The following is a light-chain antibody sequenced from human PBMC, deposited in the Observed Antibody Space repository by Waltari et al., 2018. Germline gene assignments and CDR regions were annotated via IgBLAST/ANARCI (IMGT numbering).Light chain of an antibody. V-gene: IGKV3-20*01. CDR1: QSVGRT. Sequence: EIVLTQSPGTLSLSPGERATLSCRTSQSVGRTLAWYQQKPGQAPSLLIYGASIRATGTPDRFSGSGSGTDFSLTISRLEPEDFAVYYCQHYVRLPVTFGQGTKVEIK. J-gene: IGKJ1*01. CDR2: GAS. CDR3: QHYVRLPVT.